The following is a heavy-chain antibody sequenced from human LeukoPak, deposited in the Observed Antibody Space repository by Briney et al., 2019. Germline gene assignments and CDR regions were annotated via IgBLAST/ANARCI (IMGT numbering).Heavy chain of an antibody. CDR3: ARAEYGDPFVY. Sequence: SETLSLTCTVSGGSISSYYWSWIRQPPGKGLEWIGYIYYSGSTNYNPSLKSRVTISVDTSKNQFSLKLSSVTAADTAVYYCARAEYGDPFVYWGQGTLVTVSS. V-gene: IGHV4-59*01. CDR2: IYYSGST. CDR1: GGSISSYY. J-gene: IGHJ4*02. D-gene: IGHD4-17*01.